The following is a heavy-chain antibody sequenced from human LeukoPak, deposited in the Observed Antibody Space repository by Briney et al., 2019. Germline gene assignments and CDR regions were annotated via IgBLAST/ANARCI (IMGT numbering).Heavy chain of an antibody. V-gene: IGHV4-39*01. Sequence: SETLSLTCTVSGGSIGTTNYYWGWLRQPPGKGLEWIGSIYYSETTYDNPSLESRVTISIETSKNQFSLKLSSVTAADTAVYYCARHRADYFYYYVDVWGKGTTVTVS. D-gene: IGHD3-9*01. CDR2: IYYSETT. J-gene: IGHJ6*03. CDR3: ARHRADYFYYYVDV. CDR1: GGSIGTTNYY.